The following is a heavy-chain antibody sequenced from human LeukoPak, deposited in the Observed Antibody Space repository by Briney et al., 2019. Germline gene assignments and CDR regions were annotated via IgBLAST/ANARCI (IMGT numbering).Heavy chain of an antibody. CDR2: IWYDGSNK. D-gene: IGHD3-10*01. J-gene: IGHJ6*02. CDR3: ARGLMVRGVIIPYNDAYYYYYYGMDV. V-gene: IGHV3-33*08. Sequence: GGSLRLSCTASGFTLSNYAMTCVRQAPGKGLEWVAVIWYDGSNKYYADSVKGRFTISRDNSKNTLYLQMNSLRAEDTAVYYCARGLMVRGVIIPYNDAYYYYYYGMDVWGQGTTVTVSS. CDR1: GFTLSNYA.